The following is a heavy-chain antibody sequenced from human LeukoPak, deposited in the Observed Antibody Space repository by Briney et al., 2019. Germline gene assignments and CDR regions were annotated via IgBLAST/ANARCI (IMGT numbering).Heavy chain of an antibody. Sequence: GGSLRLSCAASGFTFSSYAMHWVRQAPGKGLEWVANIERDGGDEHYVDSVMGRFTISRDNAKNSLYLQMNSLRVEDSAVYYCARDHLSYYAFDNWGQGTTVIVSS. CDR1: GFTFSSYA. V-gene: IGHV3-7*01. CDR2: IERDGGDE. D-gene: IGHD3-10*01. J-gene: IGHJ3*02. CDR3: ARDHLSYYAFDN.